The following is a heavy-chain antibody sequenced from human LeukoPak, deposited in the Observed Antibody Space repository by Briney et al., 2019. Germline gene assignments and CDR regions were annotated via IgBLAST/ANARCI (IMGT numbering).Heavy chain of an antibody. CDR3: AKDGFGGYCGGDCYFFDY. Sequence: PGGSLRLSCAASGFTFSSYAMSWVRQAPGKGLEWVSAISGSGGSTYYADSVKGRFTISRDNSKNTLYLQMNSLRAEDTAVYYCAKDGFGGYCGGDCYFFDYWGQGTLVTVSS. J-gene: IGHJ4*02. CDR1: GFTFSSYA. V-gene: IGHV3-23*01. D-gene: IGHD2-21*02. CDR2: ISGSGGST.